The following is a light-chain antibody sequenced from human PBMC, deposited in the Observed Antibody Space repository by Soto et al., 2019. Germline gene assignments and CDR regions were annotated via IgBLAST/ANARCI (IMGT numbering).Light chain of an antibody. Sequence: EIVLTQSPATLSLSPGERATLSCRASQTFSSYLAWYQQKPGQAPRLLIYDASKRATGIPARFSGRGSGTDFTHIISSIETEEFAVYYCQQRSKWTPVITFGQGTRLEIK. CDR2: DAS. CDR1: QTFSSY. V-gene: IGKV3-11*01. CDR3: QQRSKWTPVIT. J-gene: IGKJ5*01.